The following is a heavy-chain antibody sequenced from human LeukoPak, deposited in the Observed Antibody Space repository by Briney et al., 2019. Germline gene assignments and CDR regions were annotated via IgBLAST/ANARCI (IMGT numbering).Heavy chain of an antibody. CDR3: GSSGWYWGGFDI. CDR1: GGSVSSTSHY. V-gene: IGHV4-39*01. CDR2: IYYSGTT. D-gene: IGHD6-19*01. Sequence: SETLSLTCTVSGGSVSSTSHYWGWIRQPPGKGLEWIGTIYYSGTTYYNPSLKSRVAMSVDTSKNQFSLKLSSVTAADTAVYYCGSSGWYWGGFDIWGQGTMVTVSS. J-gene: IGHJ3*02.